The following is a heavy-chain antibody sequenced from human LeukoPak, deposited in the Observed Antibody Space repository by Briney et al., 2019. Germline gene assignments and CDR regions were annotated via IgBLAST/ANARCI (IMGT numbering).Heavy chain of an antibody. V-gene: IGHV3-7*01. J-gene: IGHJ3*02. Sequence: PGGSLRLSCAASGFTFSNYWMTWVRQAPGKGLEWVANIKHDGSEDYYLDSVKGRFTISRDNAKSSMWLQMNSLRAEDTAVYYCARDREVVPENDAFDIWGQGTMVTVSS. CDR1: GFTFSNYW. CDR3: ARDREVVPENDAFDI. CDR2: IKHDGSED. D-gene: IGHD3-22*01.